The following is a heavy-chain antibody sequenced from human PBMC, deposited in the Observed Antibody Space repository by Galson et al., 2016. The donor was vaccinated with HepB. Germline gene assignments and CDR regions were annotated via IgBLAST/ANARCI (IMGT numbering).Heavy chain of an antibody. Sequence: ETLSLTCTLSGASISNYYWSWIRQPPGKGLEWLGCVFPRGSTDYSPSFRGRVTISIDTSKNQFSLSLMSMTAADTAIYYCAGDLAGGHPVAWGQGILVAVSS. CDR3: AGDLAGGHPVA. CDR1: GASISNYY. J-gene: IGHJ5*02. V-gene: IGHV4-59*13. D-gene: IGHD3-16*01. CDR2: VFPRGST.